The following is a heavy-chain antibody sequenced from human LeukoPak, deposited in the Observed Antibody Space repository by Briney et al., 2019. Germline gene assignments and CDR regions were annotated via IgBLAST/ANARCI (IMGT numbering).Heavy chain of an antibody. CDR3: ARVIDGSGSYYPFDY. D-gene: IGHD3-10*01. Sequence: PSETLSLTCTVSGYSISSGYYWGWIRQPPGKGLEWIGSIYHSGSTYYNPSLKSRVTISVDTSKNQFSLKLSSVTAADTAVYYCARVIDGSGSYYPFDYWGQGTLVTVSS. J-gene: IGHJ4*02. CDR1: GYSISSGYY. V-gene: IGHV4-38-2*02. CDR2: IYHSGST.